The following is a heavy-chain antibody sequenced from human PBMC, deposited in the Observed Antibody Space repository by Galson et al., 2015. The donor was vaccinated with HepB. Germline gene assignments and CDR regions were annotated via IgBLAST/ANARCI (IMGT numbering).Heavy chain of an antibody. D-gene: IGHD2-2*01. CDR1: GFTFSSYA. CDR2: ISGSGGST. V-gene: IGHV3-23*01. J-gene: IGHJ4*02. Sequence: SLRLSCAASGFTFSSYAMSWVRQAPGKGLEWVSAISGSGGSTYYADSVKGRFTISRDNSKNTLYLQMNSLRAEDTAVYYCANRYCSSTSCYGVYFDYWGQGTLVTVSS. CDR3: ANRYCSSTSCYGVYFDY.